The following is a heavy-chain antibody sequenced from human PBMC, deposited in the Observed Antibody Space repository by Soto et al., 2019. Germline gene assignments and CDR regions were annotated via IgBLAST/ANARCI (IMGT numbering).Heavy chain of an antibody. CDR1: GYSFTTYG. Sequence: QVQLVQSGAEVKKPGASVKVSCWASGYSFTTYGFSWVRQAPGQGLEWMGWISAYNGNTNIAQKFQGRVTMTTDTSTSTTYMELRSLLSDDTAVYYCARDALPHCNNGVCYYLDYWGQGTLVTVSS. D-gene: IGHD2-8*01. CDR2: ISAYNGNT. J-gene: IGHJ4*02. CDR3: ARDALPHCNNGVCYYLDY. V-gene: IGHV1-18*01.